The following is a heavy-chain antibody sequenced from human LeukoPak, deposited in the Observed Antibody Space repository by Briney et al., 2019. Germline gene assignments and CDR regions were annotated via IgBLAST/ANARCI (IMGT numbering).Heavy chain of an antibody. Sequence: VGALRLSCAASGFTFSSFAMRWVRQAPEKGLEWVSSISGNGVGTYYADSVKGRFTISRDNSKNSLNLQMNSLRVEDTAVYYCAKRGSTSYHFDSWGQGTLVTVSS. CDR1: GFTFSSFA. CDR3: AKRGSTSYHFDS. CDR2: ISGNGVGT. J-gene: IGHJ4*02. D-gene: IGHD2-2*01. V-gene: IGHV3-23*01.